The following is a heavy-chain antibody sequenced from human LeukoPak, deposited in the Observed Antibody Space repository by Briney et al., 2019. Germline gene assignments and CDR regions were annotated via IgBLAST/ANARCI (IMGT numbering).Heavy chain of an antibody. CDR2: IYYSGST. CDR3: ARAFYDSSGLIGSAFDI. CDR1: GGSISSYY. Sequence: SETLSLTCTVSGGSISSYYWSWIRQPPGKGLEWIGYIYYSGSTNYNPSLKSRVTISVDTSKNQFSLKLSSVTAADTAVYYCARAFYDSSGLIGSAFDIWGQGTMVTVSS. J-gene: IGHJ3*02. V-gene: IGHV4-59*01. D-gene: IGHD3-22*01.